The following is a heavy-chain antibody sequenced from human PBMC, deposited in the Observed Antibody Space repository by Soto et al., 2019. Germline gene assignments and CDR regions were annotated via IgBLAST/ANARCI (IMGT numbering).Heavy chain of an antibody. J-gene: IGHJ4*02. Sequence: QITLKESGPTLVKPTQTLTLTCTFSGFSLSTSAVGVGWIRQPPGKALEWLAIIYWDDDKRYSTSLKSRLTITKDTSRKQVVLTMTNMDPVDTATYYCAHFRGGGNWPLGDYWGKGTLITVSS. CDR3: AHFRGGGNWPLGDY. V-gene: IGHV2-5*02. CDR2: IYWDDDK. CDR1: GFSLSTSAVG. D-gene: IGHD2-15*01.